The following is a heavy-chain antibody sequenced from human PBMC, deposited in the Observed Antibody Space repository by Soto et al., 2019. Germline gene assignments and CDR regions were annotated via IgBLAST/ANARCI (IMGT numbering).Heavy chain of an antibody. Sequence: QMQLEESGGGVAQPGRSLRLSCAASGFSFNTYVMHWVRQAPGKGLEWVAGISHDGRSQHYAGAVKGRLTISTDNSRSTLNLEMNSLTVEDMAVDHCATEDEGSGDAGTFHHWGQCTVVTVSS. CDR1: GFSFNTYV. CDR3: ATEDEGSGDAGTFHH. CDR2: ISHDGRSQ. V-gene: IGHV3-30*04. D-gene: IGHD2-15*01. J-gene: IGHJ1*01.